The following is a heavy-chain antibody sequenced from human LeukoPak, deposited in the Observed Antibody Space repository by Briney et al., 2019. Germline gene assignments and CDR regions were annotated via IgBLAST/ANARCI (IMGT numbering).Heavy chain of an antibody. V-gene: IGHV1-46*01. Sequence: VASVKVSCKASGYTFTRYYMHWVRQAPGQGLEWMGIINPSGGSTSYAQKFQGRVTMTRDTSTSTVYMELSSLRSEDTAVYYCARRASKGYYFDYWGQGTLVTVSS. CDR2: INPSGGST. CDR3: ARRASKGYYFDY. CDR1: GYTFTRYY. J-gene: IGHJ4*02. D-gene: IGHD2-2*01.